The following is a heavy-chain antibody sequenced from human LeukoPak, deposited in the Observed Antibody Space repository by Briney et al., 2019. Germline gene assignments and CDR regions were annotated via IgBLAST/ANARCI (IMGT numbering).Heavy chain of an antibody. CDR1: EFPFSNYG. D-gene: IGHD5-12*01. Sequence: PGGSLRLSCAASEFPFSNYGMSWIRQAPGKGLEWASYISDSGSTINYADSVKGRFTISRDNSKNTLYLQMNSLRAEDTAVYYCARGPSGYHNTGGQGTLVTVSS. J-gene: IGHJ4*02. CDR3: ARGPSGYHNT. CDR2: ISDSGSTI. V-gene: IGHV3-48*01.